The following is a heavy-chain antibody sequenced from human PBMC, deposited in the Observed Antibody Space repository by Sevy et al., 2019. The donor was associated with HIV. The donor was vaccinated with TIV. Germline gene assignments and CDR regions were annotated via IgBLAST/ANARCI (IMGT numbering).Heavy chain of an antibody. D-gene: IGHD5-18*01. CDR2: IYDSGST. CDR3: ARDSSQLETTMIKGFDP. J-gene: IGHJ5*02. V-gene: IGHV4-31*11. CDR1: GGSMSSGGYF. Sequence: SETLSLTCAVSGGSMSSGGYFWSWIRQHPGKGLEWIGYIYDSGSTYYDPSLKSRLTLSVDKSKNQLSLKLRSVTAADTAIYFCARDSSQLETTMIKGFDPWGQGTQVTVSS.